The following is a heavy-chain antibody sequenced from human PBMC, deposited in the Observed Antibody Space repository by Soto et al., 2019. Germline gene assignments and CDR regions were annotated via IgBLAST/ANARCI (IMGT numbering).Heavy chain of an antibody. CDR1: GASISIASYY. CDR3: ARHRRETGTYAQPLDH. J-gene: IGHJ4*02. V-gene: IGHV4-39*01. CDR2: ISYGGAT. D-gene: IGHD1-1*01. Sequence: SETMSLTCTVSGASISIASYYWAWIRQAPGKGLEWIGAISYGGATYHNPSLRSRITISVDPSKSQFSLDLTSVSAADTSFYFCARHRRETGTYAQPLDHWGQGTLVTVSS.